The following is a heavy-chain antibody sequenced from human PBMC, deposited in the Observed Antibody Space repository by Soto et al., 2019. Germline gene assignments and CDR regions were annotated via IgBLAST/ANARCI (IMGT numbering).Heavy chain of an antibody. Sequence: GGSLRLSCAASGFTFSPYAMRWVRQAPGKGLEWVAVISYDGNNKNYADSVKGRLAISRDNSRNTLYLQMNSLRAEDTAVYYCARARLDTPALDYWGQGTLVTVSS. CDR1: GFTFSPYA. CDR3: ARARLDTPALDY. CDR2: ISYDGNNK. J-gene: IGHJ4*02. D-gene: IGHD2-2*01. V-gene: IGHV3-30*09.